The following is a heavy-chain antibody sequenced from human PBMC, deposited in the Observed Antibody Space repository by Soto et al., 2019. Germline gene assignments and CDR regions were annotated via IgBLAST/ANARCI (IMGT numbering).Heavy chain of an antibody. V-gene: IGHV1-2*04. Sequence: ASVKVSCKASGYTFTGYYMHWVRQAPGQGLEWMGWINPNSGGTNYAQKFQGWVTMTRDTSISTAYMELSRLRSDDTAVYYCARGGRTAAYHDDFDIWGQGTMVTVS. CDR3: ARGGRTAAYHDDFDI. D-gene: IGHD6-13*01. J-gene: IGHJ3*02. CDR2: INPNSGGT. CDR1: GYTFTGYY.